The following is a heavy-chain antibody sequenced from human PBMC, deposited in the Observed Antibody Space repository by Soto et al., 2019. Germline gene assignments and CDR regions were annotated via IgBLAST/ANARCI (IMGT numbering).Heavy chain of an antibody. CDR3: AHVYGGYDNFDY. V-gene: IGHV2-5*02. J-gene: IGHJ4*02. Sequence: ESGPTLVNPTQTLTLTCTFCGFSLSTSGVGVGWIRQPPGKALEWLALIYWDDDKRYSPSLKSRLTITKDTSKNQVVLTMTNMDPVDTATYYCAHVYGGYDNFDYWGQGTLVTVPQ. CDR2: IYWDDDK. D-gene: IGHD5-12*01. CDR1: GFSLSTSGVG.